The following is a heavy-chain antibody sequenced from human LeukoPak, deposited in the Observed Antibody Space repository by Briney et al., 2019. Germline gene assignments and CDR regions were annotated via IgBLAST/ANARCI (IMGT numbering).Heavy chain of an antibody. Sequence: SETLSLTCAVYGGSFSGYCWSWIRQPPGKGLEWIGEINHSGSTKYNPTLKRRVTISVDPSKHQFSLKLRSVTAANPAVYYCARVGAYYYDSSGYSDSWGQGTLVTVSS. CDR1: GGSFSGYC. V-gene: IGHV4-34*01. CDR2: INHSGST. CDR3: ARVGAYYYDSSGYSDS. J-gene: IGHJ4*02. D-gene: IGHD3-22*01.